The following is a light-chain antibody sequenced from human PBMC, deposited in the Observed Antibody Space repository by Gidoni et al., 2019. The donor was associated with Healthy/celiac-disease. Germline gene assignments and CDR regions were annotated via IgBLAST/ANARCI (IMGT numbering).Light chain of an antibody. CDR1: QSVSSY. CDR2: DAS. Sequence: EIVLSQLPATLSLFLGERATLPCRASQSVSSYLAWYQQKPGQAPRLLIYDASNRATGIPARFSGSGSGTDFTLTISSLEPEDFAVYYCQQRSNWPPPYTFGQGTKLEIK. CDR3: QQRSNWPPPYT. V-gene: IGKV3-11*01. J-gene: IGKJ2*01.